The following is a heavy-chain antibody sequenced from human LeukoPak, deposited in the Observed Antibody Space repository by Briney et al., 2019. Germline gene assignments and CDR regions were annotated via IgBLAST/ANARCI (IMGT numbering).Heavy chain of an antibody. J-gene: IGHJ5*02. Sequence: PSETLSLTCSISGESFSDLHWSWVRQSPGKALEWIGDINHSGNTDYSPSLKSRVTISLDTSKKQFSLNLTSVTAADTAVYYCARRLKCSSGWHTRPIWFDRWGQGSLVTVSS. CDR3: ARRLKCSSGWHTRPIWFDR. CDR1: GESFSDLH. CDR2: INHSGNT. D-gene: IGHD6-19*01. V-gene: IGHV4-34*01.